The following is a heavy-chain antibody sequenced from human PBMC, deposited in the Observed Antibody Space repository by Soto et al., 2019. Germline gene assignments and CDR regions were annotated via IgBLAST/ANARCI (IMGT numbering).Heavy chain of an antibody. J-gene: IGHJ3*02. Sequence: QVQLQESGPGLVKPSETLSLTCTVSGGSISSYYWSWIRQPPGKGLEWIGYIYYSGSTNYNPSLKRRVTISVDTSKNQFSLKLSSVTAADTAVYYCATLYGSIYYYISWVAFDIWGQGTMVTVSS. V-gene: IGHV4-59*01. CDR2: IYYSGST. CDR1: GGSISSYY. D-gene: IGHD3-16*01. CDR3: ATLYGSIYYYISWVAFDI.